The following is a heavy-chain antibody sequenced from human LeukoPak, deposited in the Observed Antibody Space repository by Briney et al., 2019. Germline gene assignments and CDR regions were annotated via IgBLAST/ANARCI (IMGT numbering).Heavy chain of an antibody. J-gene: IGHJ4*02. CDR3: ARSTDTAMARDYFDY. V-gene: IGHV1-69*04. D-gene: IGHD5-18*01. Sequence: GASVKVSCKASGGTFSSYAISWVRQAPGQGLEWMGRIIPILGIANYAQKFQGRVTITADKSTSTAYMELSSLRSEDTAVYYCARSTDTAMARDYFDYWGQGTLVTVSS. CDR2: IIPILGIA. CDR1: GGTFSSYA.